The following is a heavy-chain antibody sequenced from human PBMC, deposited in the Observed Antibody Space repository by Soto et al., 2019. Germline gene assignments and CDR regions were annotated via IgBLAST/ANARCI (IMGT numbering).Heavy chain of an antibody. CDR1: GGSFSGYY. Sequence: PSETLSLTCAVYGGSFSGYYWSWIRQPPGKGLEWIGEINHSGSTNYNPSLKSRVTISVDTSKNQFSLKLSSVTAADTAVYYCARGKRIGMVRLSYFDYWGQGTLVTVS. D-gene: IGHD2-15*01. CDR2: INHSGST. V-gene: IGHV4-34*01. CDR3: ARGKRIGMVRLSYFDY. J-gene: IGHJ4*02.